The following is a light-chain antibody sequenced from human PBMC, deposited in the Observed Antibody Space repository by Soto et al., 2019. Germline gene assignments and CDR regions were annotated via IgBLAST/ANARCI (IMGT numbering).Light chain of an antibody. Sequence: QSALTQPASVSGSPGQSITISCTGTSGDIGSYNRVSWYQQHPGKAPKLIIYDVTDRPSGVSNRFSGSKSGNTASLTISGLQAEDEAEYYCSSYTNINTRACVFGTGTKGTVL. CDR3: SSYTNINTRACV. V-gene: IGLV2-14*03. J-gene: IGLJ1*01. CDR1: SGDIGSYNR. CDR2: DVT.